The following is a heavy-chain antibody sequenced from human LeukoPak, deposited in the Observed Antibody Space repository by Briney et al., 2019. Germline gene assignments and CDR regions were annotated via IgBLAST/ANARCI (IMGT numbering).Heavy chain of an antibody. CDR2: ISGSGGST. D-gene: IGHD5-18*01. Sequence: GGSLRLSCAASGFTFSSYAMSWVRQAPGKGLEWVSAISGSGGSTYYADSVKGRFTISRDNSKNTLYLQMNSLRAEDTAVYYCAKYDRGYSYGGSFDYWGQGTLVTVSS. J-gene: IGHJ4*02. V-gene: IGHV3-23*01. CDR3: AKYDRGYSYGGSFDY. CDR1: GFTFSSYA.